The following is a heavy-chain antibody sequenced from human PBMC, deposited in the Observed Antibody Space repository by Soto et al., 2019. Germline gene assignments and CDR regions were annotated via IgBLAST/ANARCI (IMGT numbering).Heavy chain of an antibody. Sequence: ASVVSCKASGYTFTGYYMHWVRQAPGQGLEWMGWINPNSGGTNYAQKFQGRVTMTRDTSISTAYMELSRLRSDDTAVYYCARVDYYDTKGYFDYWGQGTMVNVS. D-gene: IGHD3-22*01. CDR2: INPNSGGT. J-gene: IGHJ4*02. CDR3: ARVDYYDTKGYFDY. CDR1: GYTFTGYY. V-gene: IGHV1-2*02.